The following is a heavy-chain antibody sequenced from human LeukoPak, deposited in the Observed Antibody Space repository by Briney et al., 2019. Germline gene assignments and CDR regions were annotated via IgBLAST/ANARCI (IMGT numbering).Heavy chain of an antibody. J-gene: IGHJ6*03. CDR3: ARVERITMIVSGYYYYYMDV. D-gene: IGHD3-22*01. CDR2: ITYTVST. CDR1: GGSISSGGYY. Sequence: SETLSLTCTVSGGSISSGGYYWSWVRQHPGKGLEWVGYITYTVSTSCTPSLKSRVTISVDTSKNQFSLKLSSVTAADTAVYYCARVERITMIVSGYYYYYMDVWGKGTTVTVSS. V-gene: IGHV4-31*03.